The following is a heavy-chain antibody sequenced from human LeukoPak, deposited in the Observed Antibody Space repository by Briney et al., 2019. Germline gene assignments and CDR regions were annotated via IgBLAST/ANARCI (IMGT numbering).Heavy chain of an antibody. CDR3: ARVEATTGRNYHYYYMDV. J-gene: IGHJ6*03. Sequence: GGSLRLSCAASGFYFGGYSMNWVRQAPGKGLEWVSSSNTGSTYMYYADSVKGRFSISRDNAKNSLHLQMSSLRVEDTAVYFCARVEATTGRNYHYYYMDVWGRGTTVSVSS. CDR2: SNTGSTYM. D-gene: IGHD1-1*01. V-gene: IGHV3-21*01. CDR1: GFYFGGYS.